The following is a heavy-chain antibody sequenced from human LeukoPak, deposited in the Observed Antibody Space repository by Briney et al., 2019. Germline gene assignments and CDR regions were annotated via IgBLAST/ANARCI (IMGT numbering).Heavy chain of an antibody. Sequence: GGSLRLSCAASGFTFSSYAMSWVRQAPGKGLELVSAISGSGGSTYYADSVKGRFTISRDNSKNTLYLQMNSLRAEDTAVYYCAKDEGYSSGWPDAFDIWGQGTMVTVSS. CDR2: ISGSGGST. CDR3: AKDEGYSSGWPDAFDI. V-gene: IGHV3-23*01. CDR1: GFTFSSYA. D-gene: IGHD6-19*01. J-gene: IGHJ3*02.